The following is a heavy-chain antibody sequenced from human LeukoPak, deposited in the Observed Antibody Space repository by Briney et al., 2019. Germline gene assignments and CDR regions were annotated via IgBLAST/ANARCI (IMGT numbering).Heavy chain of an antibody. CDR2: ISANNNNT. Sequence: ASVKVSCKASGYTFTSYGISWVRQAPGQGLEWMGWISANNNNTDNVQKLQGRVTMTTDTSTSTAYMDLRSLRSDDTAVYYCARDSGRYDSWGQGTMLTVSS. V-gene: IGHV1-18*01. CDR1: GYTFTSYG. CDR3: ARDSGRYDS. D-gene: IGHD3-16*01. J-gene: IGHJ3*01.